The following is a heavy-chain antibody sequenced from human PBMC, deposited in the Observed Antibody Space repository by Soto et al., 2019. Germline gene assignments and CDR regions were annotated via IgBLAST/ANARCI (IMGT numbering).Heavy chain of an antibody. CDR3: ARHLGTNPTTALDY. Sequence: PGESLKISCKGSGYSFTSYWLSWVRQMPGKGLEWMGRIDPSDSYTNYSPSFQGHVTISADKSISTAYLQWSSLKASDTAMYYCARHLGTNPTTALDYWGQGTLVTVSS. CDR1: GYSFTSYW. CDR2: IDPSDSYT. D-gene: IGHD1-1*01. J-gene: IGHJ4*02. V-gene: IGHV5-10-1*01.